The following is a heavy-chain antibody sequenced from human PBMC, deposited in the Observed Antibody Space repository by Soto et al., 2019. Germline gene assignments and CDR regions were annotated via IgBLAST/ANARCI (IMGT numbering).Heavy chain of an antibody. CDR2: IKSKTNGGTT. CDR1: GFTFSNAW. J-gene: IGHJ4*02. Sequence: PVGSLRLSCAASGFTFSNAWMSWVRQAPGKGLEWVGRIKSKTNGGTTDYAAPVKGRFTISRDDSENILYLQMSGLKTEDTAMYYCTTDDPINKYWGQGALVTVSS. V-gene: IGHV3-15*01. CDR3: TTDDPINKY.